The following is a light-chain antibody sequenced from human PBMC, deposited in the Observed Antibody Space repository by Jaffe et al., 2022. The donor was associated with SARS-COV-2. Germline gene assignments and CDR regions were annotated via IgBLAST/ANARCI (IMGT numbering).Light chain of an antibody. CDR1: ETVSSY. CDR2: GAS. Sequence: DIEMTQSPPSLSASVGDRVTISCRATETVSSYLNWFQQKPGKAPQLLIYGASRLQIGVPPRFSGSGSGTDFTLTITSLQPEDFATYYCQQSYRLPITFGQGTRLHNK. CDR3: QQSYRLPIT. V-gene: IGKV1-39*01. J-gene: IGKJ5*01.